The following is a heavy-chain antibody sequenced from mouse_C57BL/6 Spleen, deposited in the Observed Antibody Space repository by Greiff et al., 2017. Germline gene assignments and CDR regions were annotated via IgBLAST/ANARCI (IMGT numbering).Heavy chain of an antibody. CDR1: GYTFTSYW. CDR3: AVYYYGSSPSYYAMDY. J-gene: IGHJ4*01. Sequence: QVQLQQPGAELVKPGASVKMSCKASGYTFTSYWITWVKQRPGQGLEWIGDIYPGSGSTNYNEKFKSKATLTVDTSSSTAYMQLSSLTSEDSAVYYCAVYYYGSSPSYYAMDYWGQGTSVTVSS. D-gene: IGHD1-1*01. V-gene: IGHV1-55*01. CDR2: IYPGSGST.